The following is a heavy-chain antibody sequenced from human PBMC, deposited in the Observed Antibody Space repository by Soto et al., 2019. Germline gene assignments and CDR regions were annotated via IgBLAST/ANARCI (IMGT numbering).Heavy chain of an antibody. D-gene: IGHD2-15*01. CDR1: GFTFSSYA. CDR2: ISYDGSNK. V-gene: IGHV3-30-3*01. CDR3: ARDPKGYCSGGSCPGGFAFDI. Sequence: PGGSLRLSCXASGFTFSSYAMHWVRQAPGKGLEWVAVISYDGSNKYYADSVKGRFTISRDNSKNTLYLQMNSLRAEDTAVYYCARDPKGYCSGGSCPGGFAFDIWGQGTLVTV. J-gene: IGHJ3*02.